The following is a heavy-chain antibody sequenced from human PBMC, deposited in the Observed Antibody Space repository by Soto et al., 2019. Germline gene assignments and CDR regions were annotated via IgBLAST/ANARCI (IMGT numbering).Heavy chain of an antibody. CDR2: IYYSGST. D-gene: IGHD3-10*01. CDR1: GGSISSGGYY. Sequence: QVQLQESGPGLVKPSQTLSLTCTVSGGSISSGGYYWSWIRQHPGKGLEWIGYIYYSGSTYYNPSLESRINIAVAXSKNQFSLQLSSVTAADTAVYYCARGSYGSGSIDYWGQGTLVTVSS. J-gene: IGHJ4*02. CDR3: ARGSYGSGSIDY. V-gene: IGHV4-31*03.